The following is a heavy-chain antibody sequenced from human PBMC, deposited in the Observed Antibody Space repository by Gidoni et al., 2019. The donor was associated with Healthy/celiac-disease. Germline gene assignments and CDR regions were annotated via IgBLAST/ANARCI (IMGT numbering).Heavy chain of an antibody. V-gene: IGHV4-34*01. Sequence: QVQLQQWGAGLLKPSETLSLTCAVYGGSFSGYYWSWIRQAPGKGLEWIGETNHSGSTNYNTSIKNRVTISVDTCKNQFSLKLSSVTAADTAVYYCARVVGCSSTSCYSDYYYYMDVWGKGTTVTVSS. D-gene: IGHD2-2*01. CDR3: ARVVGCSSTSCYSDYYYYMDV. J-gene: IGHJ6*03. CDR2: TNHSGST. CDR1: GGSFSGYY.